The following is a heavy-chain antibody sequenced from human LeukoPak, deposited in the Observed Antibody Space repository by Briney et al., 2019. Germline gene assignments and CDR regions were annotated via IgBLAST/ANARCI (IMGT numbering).Heavy chain of an antibody. CDR3: AKPGDRYYFDY. D-gene: IGHD3-10*01. V-gene: IGHV3-53*01. Sequence: GGSLRLSCAASGFTVSSNYMSWVRQAPGKGLEWVSVIYSGGSTYYADSVKGRFTISRDNSKNTLYLQMNSLRAEDTAVYYCAKPGDRYYFDYWGQGTLVTVSS. CDR1: GFTVSSNY. CDR2: IYSGGST. J-gene: IGHJ4*02.